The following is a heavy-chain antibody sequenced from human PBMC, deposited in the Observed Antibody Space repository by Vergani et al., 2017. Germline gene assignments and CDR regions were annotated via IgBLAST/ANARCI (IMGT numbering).Heavy chain of an antibody. J-gene: IGHJ5*02. D-gene: IGHD2-15*01. V-gene: IGHV4-4*02. CDR2: IYHSGST. CDR3: ARDKVVVAASVLGRNWFDP. CDR1: GGSISSSNW. Sequence: QVQLQESGPGLVKPSGTLSLTCAVSGGSISSSNWWSWVRQPPGKGLEWIREIYHSGSTNYNPSLKSRVTISVDKSKNQFSLKLSSVTAADTAVYYCARDKVVVAASVLGRNWFDPWGQGTLVTVSS.